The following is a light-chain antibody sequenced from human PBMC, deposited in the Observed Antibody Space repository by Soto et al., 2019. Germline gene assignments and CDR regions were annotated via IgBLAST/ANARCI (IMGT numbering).Light chain of an antibody. Sequence: EVVMTQSPATLSVSPGERATLSCRASQGIGSTLAWYQQKPGQTPRLLIYDTSTRATGVPARFSGSGSGTEFTLTINSLQSEDFGVYYCQRYNNWPLTFGGGTKVDIK. CDR3: QRYNNWPLT. V-gene: IGKV3-15*01. CDR1: QGIGST. J-gene: IGKJ4*01. CDR2: DTS.